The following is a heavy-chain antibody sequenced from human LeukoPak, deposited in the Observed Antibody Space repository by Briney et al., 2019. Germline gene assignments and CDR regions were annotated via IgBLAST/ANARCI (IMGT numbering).Heavy chain of an antibody. J-gene: IGHJ4*02. Sequence: GGSLRLSCAASGFTVSSNYMSWVRQAPGKGLVWVSVLYSGGSTYYADSVKGRFTISRDNSKNTLYIQMNSLKAEDTAVYFCARAPIAALLPLFDHWGQGTLVTVSS. CDR2: LYSGGST. D-gene: IGHD6-6*01. V-gene: IGHV3-53*01. CDR1: GFTVSSNY. CDR3: ARAPIAALLPLFDH.